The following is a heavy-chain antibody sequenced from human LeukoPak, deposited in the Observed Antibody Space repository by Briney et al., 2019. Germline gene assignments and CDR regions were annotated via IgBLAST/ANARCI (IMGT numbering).Heavy chain of an antibody. V-gene: IGHV3-48*03. CDR2: ISNTGSPI. Sequence: PGGSLRLSCVVSGFTFRNEEMNWVRQAPGKGLEWIAYISNTGSPIHYKDSVKGRFTISRDNAQSSLFLQMNSLRPDDTAIYYCARGGNYAPFDYWGQGALVAVS. CDR1: GFTFRNEE. D-gene: IGHD1-26*01. J-gene: IGHJ4*02. CDR3: ARGGNYAPFDY.